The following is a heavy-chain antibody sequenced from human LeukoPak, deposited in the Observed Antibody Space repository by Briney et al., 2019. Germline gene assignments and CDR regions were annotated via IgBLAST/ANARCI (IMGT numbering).Heavy chain of an antibody. CDR3: ARHFVGATPRSGWFDP. CDR1: GGSISSSSYY. V-gene: IGHV4-39*01. CDR2: IYYSGGT. Sequence: PSETLSLTCTVSGGSISSSSYYWGWIRQPPGKGLEWIGSIYYSGGTYYNPSLKSRVTISVDTSKNQFSLKLSSVTAADTAVYYCARHFVGATPRSGWFDPWGQGTLVTVSS. D-gene: IGHD1-26*01. J-gene: IGHJ5*02.